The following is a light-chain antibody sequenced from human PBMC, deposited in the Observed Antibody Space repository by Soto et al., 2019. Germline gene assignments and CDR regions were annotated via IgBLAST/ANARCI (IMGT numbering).Light chain of an antibody. Sequence: EIVMAQSPATLSVSPGERATLSCRASQSVRINLAWYQQKPGQAARLLIYAASTRATGIPARFSGSGSETEFTLTISSLQYEDFAVYYCQQYNNWPPWTFGQGTKVDIK. J-gene: IGKJ1*01. V-gene: IGKV3-15*01. CDR1: QSVRIN. CDR2: AAS. CDR3: QQYNNWPPWT.